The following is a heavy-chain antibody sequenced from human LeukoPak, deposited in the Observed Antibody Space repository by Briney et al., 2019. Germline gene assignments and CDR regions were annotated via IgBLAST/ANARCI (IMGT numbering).Heavy chain of an antibody. CDR3: GRETGDKDDGFDI. CDR2: IKQDGIEK. V-gene: IGHV3-7*01. J-gene: IGHJ3*02. Sequence: GGSLRLSCAASGFTFSSYWMSGVRQAPGKGGEWVANIKQDGIEKYYVGSVKGRFTISRDNDKNSLYLQTKSLRAEATAVYSCGRETGDKDDGFDIWGQGLMVTVSS. D-gene: IGHD7-27*01. CDR1: GFTFSSYW.